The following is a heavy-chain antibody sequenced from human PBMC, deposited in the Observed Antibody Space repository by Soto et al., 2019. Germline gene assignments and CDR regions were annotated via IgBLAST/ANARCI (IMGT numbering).Heavy chain of an antibody. J-gene: IGHJ3*02. CDR1: VYSFTSYW. V-gene: IGHV5-51*03. CDR2: IYPGDSDT. D-gene: IGHD3-22*01. Sequence: EVQLVQSGAEVKKPGGSVKISCKGSVYSFTSYWFDWVRQMPGKGLAWMGIIYPGDSDTRYSPSFQGQATTSADKSISTAYLQWSSLKASDTAMYYCARSKKDRQDAFAIWGQGTMVTVSS. CDR3: ARSKKDRQDAFAI.